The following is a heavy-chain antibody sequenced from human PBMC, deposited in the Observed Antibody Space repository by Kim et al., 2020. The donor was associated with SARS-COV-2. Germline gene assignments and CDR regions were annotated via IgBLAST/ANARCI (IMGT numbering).Heavy chain of an antibody. D-gene: IGHD3-22*01. J-gene: IGHJ4*02. Sequence: SETLSLTCTVSGGSISSYYWSWIRQPPGKGLEWIGYIYYSGSTNYNPSLKSRVTISVDTSKNQFSLKLSSVTAADTAVYYCARGDSGGYYPDYWGRGTVV. CDR2: IYYSGST. CDR3: ARGDSGGYYPDY. V-gene: IGHV4-59*01. CDR1: GGSISSYY.